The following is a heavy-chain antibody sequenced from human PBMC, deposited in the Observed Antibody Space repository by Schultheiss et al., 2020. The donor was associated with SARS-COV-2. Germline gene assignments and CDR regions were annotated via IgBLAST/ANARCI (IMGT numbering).Heavy chain of an antibody. CDR3: ASLFY. J-gene: IGHJ4*02. CDR2: INPNSGGT. CDR1: GGTFSSYA. Sequence: ASVKVSCKASGGTFSSYAISWVRQAPGQGLEWMGWINPNSGGTNYAQKFQGRVTMTRDTSISTAYMELSSLRSEDTAVYYCASLFYWGQGTLVTVSS. V-gene: IGHV1-2*02.